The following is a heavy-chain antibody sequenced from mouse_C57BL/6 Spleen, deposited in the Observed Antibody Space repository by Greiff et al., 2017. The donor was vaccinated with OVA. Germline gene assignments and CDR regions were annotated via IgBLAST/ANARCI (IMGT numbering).Heavy chain of an antibody. V-gene: IGHV1-63*01. J-gene: IGHJ3*01. Sequence: VKLQESGAELVRPGTSVKMSCKASGYTFTNYWIGWAKQRPGHGLEWIGDIYPGGGYTNYNEKFKGKATLTADKSSSTAYMQFSSLTSEDSAIYYCARIGNYPWFAYWGQGTLVTVSA. D-gene: IGHD2-1*01. CDR1: GYTFTNYW. CDR3: ARIGNYPWFAY. CDR2: IYPGGGYT.